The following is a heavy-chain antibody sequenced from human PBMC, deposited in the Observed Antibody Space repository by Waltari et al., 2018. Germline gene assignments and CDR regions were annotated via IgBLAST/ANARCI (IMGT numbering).Heavy chain of an antibody. CDR3: AHRYFSNFDY. Sequence: QITLKESGPTLMKPTQTLTLTCAFSGFSLTTGSVAVGWIRQPPGKAPEWLALIYGNDDKKYSPYLRSRLTITKDSSENQVVLTMTNVDPVDTATYYCAHRYFSNFDYWGQGTLVTVSS. D-gene: IGHD3-9*01. CDR2: IYGNDDK. CDR1: GFSLTTGSVA. J-gene: IGHJ4*02. V-gene: IGHV2-5*01.